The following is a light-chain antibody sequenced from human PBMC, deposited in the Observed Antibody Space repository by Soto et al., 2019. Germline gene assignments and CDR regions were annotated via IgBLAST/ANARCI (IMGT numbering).Light chain of an antibody. V-gene: IGLV2-11*01. CDR1: SSDVGTYNY. CDR2: DVS. Sequence: QSVLTQPRSVSGSPGQSVTISCTGTSSDVGTYNYVSWYQQHPGKAPKVMIYDVSKRPSGVPDRFSGSKSGNTASLTISGLQAEDEADYYCCSYAGSYIFYVFGTGTQLTVL. CDR3: CSYAGSYIFYV. J-gene: IGLJ1*01.